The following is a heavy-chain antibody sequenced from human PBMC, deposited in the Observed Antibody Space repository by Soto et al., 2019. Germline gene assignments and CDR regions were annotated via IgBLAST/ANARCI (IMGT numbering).Heavy chain of an antibody. CDR2: IWYDGSNK. V-gene: IGHV3-33*01. Sequence: QVQLVESGGGVVQPGRSLRLSCAASGFTFSSYGMHWVRQAPGKGLEWVAVIWYDGSNKYYADSVKGRFTISRDNSKNTLYLQMNSLRAEDTAVYYCARDVYDSSGYYRQGYWVQGTLVTVSS. J-gene: IGHJ4*02. D-gene: IGHD3-22*01. CDR1: GFTFSSYG. CDR3: ARDVYDSSGYYRQGY.